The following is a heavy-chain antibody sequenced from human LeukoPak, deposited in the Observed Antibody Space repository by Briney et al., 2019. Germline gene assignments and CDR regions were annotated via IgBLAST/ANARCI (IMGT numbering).Heavy chain of an antibody. Sequence: GGSLRLSCAASGFTFSSYWMNWARQAPGKGLEWVASINHNGNVNYYVDSVKGRFTISRDNAKNSLYLQMSNLRAEDTAVYYCARHYGPWGQGTLVTVSS. CDR1: GFTFSSYW. J-gene: IGHJ5*02. CDR2: INHNGNVN. CDR3: ARHYGP. V-gene: IGHV3-7*01. D-gene: IGHD3-16*01.